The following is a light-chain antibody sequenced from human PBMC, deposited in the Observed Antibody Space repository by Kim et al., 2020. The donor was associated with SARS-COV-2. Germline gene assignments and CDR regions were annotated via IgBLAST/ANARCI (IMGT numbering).Light chain of an antibody. V-gene: IGKV1-9*01. CDR1: QGISSY. Sequence: DIQLTQSPSFLSASVGDGVTITCRASQGISSYLAWYQQKPGKAPKLLIYAASTLQSGVPSRFSGSGSGTEFTLTISSLQPEDFATYYCQQLNSYPRLTFGGGTKVDIK. CDR2: AAS. J-gene: IGKJ4*01. CDR3: QQLNSYPRLT.